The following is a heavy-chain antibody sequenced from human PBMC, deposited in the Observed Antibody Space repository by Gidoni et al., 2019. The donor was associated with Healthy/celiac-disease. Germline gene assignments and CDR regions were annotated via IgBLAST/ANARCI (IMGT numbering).Heavy chain of an antibody. J-gene: IGHJ6*02. CDR2: ISYDGSNK. CDR3: ARDPLPYVVVVAATPYYGMDV. Sequence: QVQLVESGGGVVQPGRSLRLSCAASGFTFSSSAMHWVRQAPGKGLEWVAVISYDGSNKYYADSVKGRFTISRDNSKNTLYLQMNSLRAEDTAVYYCARDPLPYVVVVAATPYYGMDVWGQGTTVTVSS. V-gene: IGHV3-30*04. D-gene: IGHD2-15*01. CDR1: GFTFSSSA.